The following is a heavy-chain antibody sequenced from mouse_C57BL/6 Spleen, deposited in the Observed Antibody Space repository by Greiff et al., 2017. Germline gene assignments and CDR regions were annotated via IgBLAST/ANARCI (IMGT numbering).Heavy chain of an antibody. CDR3: TTWMGQLRLPFAY. CDR2: IDPENGDT. J-gene: IGHJ3*01. Sequence: EVQLQQSGAELVRPGASVKLSCTASGFNIKDDYMHWVKQRPEQGLEWIGWIDPENGDTEYASKFQGKATITADTSSNTAYLQLSSLTSEDTAVYYCTTWMGQLRLPFAYWGQGTLVTVSA. D-gene: IGHD3-2*02. CDR1: GFNIKDDY. V-gene: IGHV14-4*01.